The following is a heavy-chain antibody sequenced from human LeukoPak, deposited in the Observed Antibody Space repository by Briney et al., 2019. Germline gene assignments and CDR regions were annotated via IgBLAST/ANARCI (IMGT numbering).Heavy chain of an antibody. V-gene: IGHV3-48*04. D-gene: IGHD1-26*01. CDR2: SSSSSSTI. CDR1: GLTFRIYS. Sequence: GGSLRLSCAASGLTFRIYSMNWVRQAPGKGLEWISYSSSSSSTIYYADSVKRRFTISRDNAKNALYLQMTSLRAEDTAVYYCATSGSYFRYYFDHWGQGTLVTVSS. J-gene: IGHJ4*02. CDR3: ATSGSYFRYYFDH.